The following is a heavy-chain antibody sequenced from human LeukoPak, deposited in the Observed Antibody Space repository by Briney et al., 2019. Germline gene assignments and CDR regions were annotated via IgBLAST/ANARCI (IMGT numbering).Heavy chain of an antibody. CDR2: ISYDGSNK. V-gene: IGHV3-30*14. J-gene: IGHJ5*02. D-gene: IGHD3-3*01. CDR1: GFTFSSYA. CDR3: ARHDWFDP. Sequence: GGSLRLSCAASGFTFSSYAMHWVRQAPGKGLEWVAVISYDGSNKYYAGSVKGRFTISRDNSKNTLYLQMNSLRAEDTAVYYCARHDWFDPWGQGTLVTVSS.